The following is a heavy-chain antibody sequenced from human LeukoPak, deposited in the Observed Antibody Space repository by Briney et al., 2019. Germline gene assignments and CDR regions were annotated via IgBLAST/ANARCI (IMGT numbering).Heavy chain of an antibody. V-gene: IGHV3-7*03. CDR2: IKQDGSEK. D-gene: IGHD3-9*01. CDR1: GFPFNSYF. J-gene: IGHJ4*02. Sequence: GGSLRLSCAASGFPFNSYFMGWVRQAPGKGLEWVANIKQDGSEKYYVDSVKGRFTISRDNARNSLFMQMNSLRADDTAVYYCARLFYYFDFWGQGALVTVSS. CDR3: ARLFYYFDF.